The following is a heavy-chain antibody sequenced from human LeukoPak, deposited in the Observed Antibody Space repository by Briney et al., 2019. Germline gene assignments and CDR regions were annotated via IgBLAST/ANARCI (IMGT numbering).Heavy chain of an antibody. CDR1: GFTFSSYE. V-gene: IGHV3-48*03. D-gene: IGHD2/OR15-2a*01. Sequence: PGGSLRLSXAASGFTFSSYEMNWVRQAPGKGLEWVSYISSSGSTIYYADSVKGRFTISRDNAKNSLYLQMNSLRAEDTAVYYCVPTTLALFDYWGQGTLVTVSS. J-gene: IGHJ4*02. CDR3: VPTTLALFDY. CDR2: ISSSGSTI.